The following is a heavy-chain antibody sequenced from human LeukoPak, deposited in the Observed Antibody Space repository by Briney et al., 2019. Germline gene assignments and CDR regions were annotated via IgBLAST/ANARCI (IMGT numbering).Heavy chain of an antibody. CDR2: IYSGGST. V-gene: IGHV3-53*01. D-gene: IGHD1-26*01. J-gene: IGHJ4*02. CDR1: GFTVSSNY. CDR3: ARAEVGATPFVFDY. Sequence: GGSLRLSCAASGFTVSSNYMSWVRQAPGKGLDWVSVIYSGGSTYYADSVKGRFTISRDNSKNTLYLQMNSLRAEDTAVYYCARAEVGATPFVFDYWGQGTLVTVSS.